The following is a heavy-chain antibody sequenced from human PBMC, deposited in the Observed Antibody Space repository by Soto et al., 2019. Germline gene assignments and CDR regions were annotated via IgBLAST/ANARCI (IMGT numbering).Heavy chain of an antibody. CDR2: IYYSGST. D-gene: IGHD6-19*01. Sequence: SETLSLTCTVSGGSISSGGYYWSWIRQHPGKGLEWIGYIYYSGSTYYNPSLKSRVTISVDTSKKQFSLKLSSVTAADTAVYYCARQGTIAVAVPFDYWGQGTLVTV. CDR1: GGSISSGGYY. CDR3: ARQGTIAVAVPFDY. V-gene: IGHV4-31*03. J-gene: IGHJ4*02.